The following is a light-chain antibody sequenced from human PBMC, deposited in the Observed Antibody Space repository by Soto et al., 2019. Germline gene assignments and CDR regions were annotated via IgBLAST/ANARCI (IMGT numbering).Light chain of an antibody. J-gene: IGKJ4*01. CDR3: QQYGSSPLT. V-gene: IGKV3-20*01. CDR1: QSVSSDY. Sequence: EIVLTQSPGTLSLSLGERATLSCRASQSVSSDYVAWYRQKPGQVHTVLIYRASTRATGIPDRFSGSGSGTDFTLTISRVEPEDFAVYYCQQYGSSPLTFGGGTRVEIK. CDR2: RAS.